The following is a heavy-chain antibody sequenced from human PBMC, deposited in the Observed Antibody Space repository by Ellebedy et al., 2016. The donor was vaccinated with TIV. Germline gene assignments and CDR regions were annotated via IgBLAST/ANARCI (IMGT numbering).Heavy chain of an antibody. CDR2: VSAYSGNT. CDR1: GYTFIDYG. Sequence: AASVKVSCKSSGYTFIDYGIRWVRQAPGQGLDWMGWVSAYSGNTTYADNLQGRVTMTTDTSTDTAYMELRSLRSDDTAVYYCARYSGSGTYYRNGMDVWGQGTTVTVSS. J-gene: IGHJ6*02. V-gene: IGHV1-18*01. CDR3: ARYSGSGTYYRNGMDV. D-gene: IGHD3-10*01.